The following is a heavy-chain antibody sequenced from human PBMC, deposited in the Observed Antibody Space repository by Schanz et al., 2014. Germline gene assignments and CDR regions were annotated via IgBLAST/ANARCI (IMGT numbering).Heavy chain of an antibody. CDR1: GFTFSSYG. D-gene: IGHD1-26*01. CDR3: ARDHTTESYYSAGPPIDY. CDR2: IWYDGSNK. J-gene: IGHJ4*02. Sequence: QVHLVESGGGVVQPGRSLRLSFAASGFTFSSYGMHWVRQAPGKGLEWVAVIWYDGSNKYYADSVKGRFTISRDNSKNTLFLQMNSLRAEDTAVYYCARDHTTESYYSAGPPIDYWGQGTLLTGSS. V-gene: IGHV3-33*01.